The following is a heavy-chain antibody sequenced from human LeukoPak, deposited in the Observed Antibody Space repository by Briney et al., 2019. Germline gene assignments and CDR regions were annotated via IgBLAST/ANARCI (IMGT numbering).Heavy chain of an antibody. J-gene: IGHJ4*02. CDR3: ARDLSYYDSSGYYSTFDY. CDR1: GGSISSGDYY. Sequence: SETLSLTCTVPGGSISSGDYYWSWIRQPPGKGLEWIGYIYYSGSTYYNPSLKSRVTISVDTSKNQFSLKLSSVTAADTAVYYCARDLSYYDSSGYYSTFDYWGQGTLVTVPS. V-gene: IGHV4-30-4*01. D-gene: IGHD3-22*01. CDR2: IYYSGST.